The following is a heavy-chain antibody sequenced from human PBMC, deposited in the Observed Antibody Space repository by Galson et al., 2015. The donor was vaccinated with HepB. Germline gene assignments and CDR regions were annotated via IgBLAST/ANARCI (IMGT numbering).Heavy chain of an antibody. CDR2: IKQDGSEK. D-gene: IGHD2-15*01. CDR1: GFTFSSYW. J-gene: IGHJ4*02. V-gene: IGHV3-7*03. CDR3: ARGVGYCSDVSCWAVGRHYYFDY. Sequence: SLRLSCAASGFTFSSYWMSWVRQAPGKGLEWVANIKQDGSEKYYVDSVKGRFTISRDNAKNSLYLQMNSLRAEDTAVYYCARGVGYCSDVSCWAVGRHYYFDYWGQGTLVTVSS.